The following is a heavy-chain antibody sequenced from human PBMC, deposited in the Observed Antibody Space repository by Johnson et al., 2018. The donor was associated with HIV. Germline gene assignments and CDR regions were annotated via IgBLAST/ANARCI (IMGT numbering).Heavy chain of an antibody. J-gene: IGHJ3*02. CDR3: ARLKYYYDSSGYYYKNAFDI. CDR2: IWYDGSSK. D-gene: IGHD3-22*01. CDR1: GFTFSSYG. V-gene: IGHV3-33*03. Sequence: QEQLVESGGGLVQPGRSLRLSCAASGFTFSSYGMHWVRQAPGKGLEWVSLIWYDGSSKYYADSVKGRFPISRDNAKNSLYLQMNSLRAEDTDLYYCARLKYYYDSSGYYYKNAFDIWGQGTMVTVSS.